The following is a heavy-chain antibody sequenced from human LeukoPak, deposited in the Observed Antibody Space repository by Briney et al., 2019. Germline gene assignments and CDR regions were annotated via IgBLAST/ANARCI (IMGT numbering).Heavy chain of an antibody. D-gene: IGHD3-10*01. CDR1: GFSFSAYG. CDR3: AKDRMRLRGSGRIFDY. J-gene: IGHJ4*02. V-gene: IGHV3-30*02. Sequence: GGSLRLSCAASGFSFSAYGVHWVRQAPGKGLEWVAVIWYDGSSKDYADSVKGRFTLSRDNSKNTLYLQMNSLRAEDTAVYYCAKDRMRLRGSGRIFDYWGQGTLVTVSS. CDR2: IWYDGSSK.